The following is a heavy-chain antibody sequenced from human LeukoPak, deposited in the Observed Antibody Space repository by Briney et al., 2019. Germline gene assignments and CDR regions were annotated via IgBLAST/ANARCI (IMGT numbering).Heavy chain of an antibody. CDR2: IIPIFGTA. CDR1: GGTFSSYA. CDR3: AQNSGSYLYAFDI. D-gene: IGHD1-26*01. J-gene: IGHJ3*02. Sequence: SVKVSCKASGGTFSSYAISWVRQAPGQGREWMGGIIPIFGTANYAQKFQGRVTITTDESTSTAYMELSSLRSEDTAVYYCAQNSGSYLYAFDIWGQGTMVTVSS. V-gene: IGHV1-69*05.